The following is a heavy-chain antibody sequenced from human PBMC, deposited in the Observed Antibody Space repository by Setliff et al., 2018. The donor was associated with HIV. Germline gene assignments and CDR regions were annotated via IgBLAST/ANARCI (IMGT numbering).Heavy chain of an antibody. J-gene: IGHJ5*02. CDR3: ARGPRRAGTPRGWFDP. CDR1: GASFSGYY. Sequence: SETLSLTCAVYGASFSGYYCNWIRQTPGKGLEWIGDINHSGSANYNPSLRGRVTISIDTSKNQFSLKVTSVTAADAAVYYCARGPRRAGTPRGWFDPWGQGTLVTVSS. V-gene: IGHV4-34*01. CDR2: INHSGSA. D-gene: IGHD1-1*01.